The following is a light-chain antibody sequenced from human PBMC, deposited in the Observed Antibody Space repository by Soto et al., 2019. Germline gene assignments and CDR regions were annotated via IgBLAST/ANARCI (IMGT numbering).Light chain of an antibody. CDR2: DAS. CDR1: QSVRSRY. J-gene: IGKJ4*01. CDR3: QQYGSSVT. Sequence: DIVLTQSPGTLSLSPGERATLSCRASQSVRSRYLAWYQQKAGQAPRLLIYDASRRATGIPDRFSGSGSGTYFTLTISRLEPEDVAVYYCQQYGSSVTFGGGTKVEIK. V-gene: IGKV3-20*01.